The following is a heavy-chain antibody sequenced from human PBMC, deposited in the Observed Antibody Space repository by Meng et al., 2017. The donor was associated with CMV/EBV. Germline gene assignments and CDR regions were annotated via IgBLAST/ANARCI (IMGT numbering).Heavy chain of an antibody. J-gene: IGHJ4*02. CDR2: ISYDGSNK. CDR3: ARDRYYDSSGYALSYYFDY. CDR1: GFTFSSYA. Sequence: SLIISCAASGFTFSSYAMHWVRQAPGKGLEWVAVISYDGSNKYHADSVKGRFTISRDKSKNTLYLQMNSLRAEDTAVYYCARDRYYDSSGYALSYYFDYWGQGTLVTVSS. D-gene: IGHD3-22*01. V-gene: IGHV3-30-3*01.